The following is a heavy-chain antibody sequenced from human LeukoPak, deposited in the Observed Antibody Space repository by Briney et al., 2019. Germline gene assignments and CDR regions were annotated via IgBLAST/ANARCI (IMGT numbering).Heavy chain of an antibody. Sequence: PSETLSLTCTVSGGSISSGSYYWSWIRQPAGKGLEWIGRIYTSGSTNYNPSLKSRVTISVDTSKNQFSLKLSSVTAADTAVYYCARESIAATLNWFDPWGQGTLVTVSS. D-gene: IGHD2-15*01. V-gene: IGHV4-61*02. CDR1: GGSISSGSYY. CDR3: ARESIAATLNWFDP. J-gene: IGHJ5*02. CDR2: IYTSGST.